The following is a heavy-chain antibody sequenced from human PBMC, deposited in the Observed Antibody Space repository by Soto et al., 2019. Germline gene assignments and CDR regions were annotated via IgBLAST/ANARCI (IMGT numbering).Heavy chain of an antibody. Sequence: QVQLVQSGAEVKKPGASVKVSCKASGYTFTSYGISWVRQAPGQGLEWMGWISAYNGNTNYAQKLQGRVTMTTDTSTSTAYMELRTLRSDDTAVYYCARAPRGSSSLGYYYYMDVWGKGTTVTVSS. CDR1: GYTFTSYG. CDR2: ISAYNGNT. J-gene: IGHJ6*03. CDR3: ARAPRGSSSLGYYYYMDV. V-gene: IGHV1-18*01. D-gene: IGHD6-6*01.